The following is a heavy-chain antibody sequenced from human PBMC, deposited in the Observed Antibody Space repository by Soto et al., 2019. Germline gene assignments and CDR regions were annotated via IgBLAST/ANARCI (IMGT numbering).Heavy chain of an antibody. CDR1: VGSMSNFY. CDR2: IYYTGKT. D-gene: IGHD2-2*01. CDR3: ARVPDR. Sequence: SETLSLTCSVGVGSMSNFYWSWIRQPPGKGLEWIAYIYYTGKTNYNPSLKSRVTISIDTSMNQFSLKLSSVTAADTAVYYCARVPDRWGQGTLVTVSS. J-gene: IGHJ5*02. V-gene: IGHV4-59*01.